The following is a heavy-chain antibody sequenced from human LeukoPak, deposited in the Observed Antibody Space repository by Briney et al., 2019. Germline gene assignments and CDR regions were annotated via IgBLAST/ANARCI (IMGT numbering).Heavy chain of an antibody. CDR1: GFTFSSYA. J-gene: IGHJ4*02. CDR3: AKDQYPYSGSHGYFDY. D-gene: IGHD1-26*01. V-gene: IGHV3-23*01. Sequence: GGSLRLSCAASGFTFSSYAMSWVRQAPGKGLEWVSAISGSSGSTYYADSVKGRFTISRDNTKNTLYLQMNSLRAEDTAVYYCAKDQYPYSGSHGYFDYWGQGTLVTVSS. CDR2: ISGSSGST.